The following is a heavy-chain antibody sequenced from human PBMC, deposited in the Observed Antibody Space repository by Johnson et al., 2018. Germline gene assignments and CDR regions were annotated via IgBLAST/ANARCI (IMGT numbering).Heavy chain of an antibody. V-gene: IGHV3-30*03. CDR2: ISDDGSNK. J-gene: IGHJ6*03. Sequence: QVQLVESGGGVVQPGRSLRLSCAASGFTFSRYGLHRVRQAPGKGLEWVAVISDDGSNKYYADSVKARFTISRDNSKNIVFLQMNRLRPHATAVYYCARRSGYMDGWGKGTTVTVSS. D-gene: IGHD2-15*01. CDR1: GFTFSRYG. CDR3: ARRSGYMDG.